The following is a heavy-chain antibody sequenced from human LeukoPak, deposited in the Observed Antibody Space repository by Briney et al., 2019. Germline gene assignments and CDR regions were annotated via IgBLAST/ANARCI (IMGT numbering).Heavy chain of an antibody. D-gene: IGHD3-16*01. Sequence: GGSLRLSCAASGFTFSGYTMNWVRQAPGKGLEWVSAISGSGGSTYYADSVKGRFTISRDNSKNTLYLQMNSLRAEDTAVYYCAKGLPRLDFDYWGQGTLVTVSS. CDR1: GFTFSGYT. V-gene: IGHV3-23*01. CDR2: ISGSGGST. J-gene: IGHJ4*02. CDR3: AKGLPRLDFDY.